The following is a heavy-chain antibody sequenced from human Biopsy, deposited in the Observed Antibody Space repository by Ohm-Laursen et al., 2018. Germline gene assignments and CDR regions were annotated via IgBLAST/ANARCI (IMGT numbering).Heavy chain of an antibody. D-gene: IGHD4-17*01. J-gene: IGHJ6*03. CDR1: GGSISDYF. CDR3: ARDAYGDYDTYY. V-gene: IGHV4-4*07. CDR2: IYSSGRT. Sequence: GTLSLTCAVSGGSISDYFWSWIRQPADKGLEYIGRIYSSGRTFYNPSLKSRVTMSVATSDNQFSLKLSSVTAADTAVYFCARDAYGDYDTYY.